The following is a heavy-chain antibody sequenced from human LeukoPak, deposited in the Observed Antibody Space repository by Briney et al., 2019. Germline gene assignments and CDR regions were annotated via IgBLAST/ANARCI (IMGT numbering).Heavy chain of an antibody. CDR1: GFTFSSYA. Sequence: GGSLRLSCAASGFTFSSYAMTWVRQAPGKGLEWVSTLSGSGSNTYYADSVKGRFSISRDNSQSTLYLQMNSLRAEDTAVYYCAKFRAAAGPRDFDYWGQGTLVTVSP. V-gene: IGHV3-23*01. CDR2: LSGSGSNT. D-gene: IGHD6-13*01. CDR3: AKFRAAAGPRDFDY. J-gene: IGHJ4*02.